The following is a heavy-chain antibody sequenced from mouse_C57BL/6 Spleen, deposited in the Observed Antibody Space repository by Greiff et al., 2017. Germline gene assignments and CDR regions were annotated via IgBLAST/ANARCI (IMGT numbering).Heavy chain of an antibody. Sequence: QVQLQQSGAELVRPGASVTLSCKASGYTFTDYEMHWVKQTPVHGLEWIGAIDPETGGTAYNQKFKGKAILTADKSSSTAYMELRSLTSEDSAVYYCTRAPLLRYFMDYWGQGTSVTVSS. D-gene: IGHD1-1*01. J-gene: IGHJ4*01. V-gene: IGHV1-15*01. CDR2: IDPETGGT. CDR1: GYTFTDYE. CDR3: TRAPLLRYFMDY.